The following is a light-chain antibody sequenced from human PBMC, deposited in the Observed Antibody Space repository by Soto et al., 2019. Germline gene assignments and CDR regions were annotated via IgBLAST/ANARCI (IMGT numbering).Light chain of an antibody. Sequence: QSALTQPPSASGSPGQSVTISCTGTSSDVGAYKYVSWYQQYPGKAPKLMIYEVSKRPSGVPDRFSGSIDSSSNSASLTISGLKTEDEADYFCQSYDSIKGVLFGGGTKLTVL. CDR2: EVS. CDR3: QSYDSIKGVL. CDR1: SSDVGAYKY. V-gene: IGLV2-8*01. J-gene: IGLJ2*01.